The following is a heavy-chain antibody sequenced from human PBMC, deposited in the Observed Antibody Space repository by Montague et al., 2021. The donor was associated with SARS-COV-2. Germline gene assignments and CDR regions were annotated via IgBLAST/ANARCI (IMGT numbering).Heavy chain of an antibody. CDR3: ARALMCRLSCYAYFDY. J-gene: IGHJ4*02. CDR1: GDSMSSYY. CDR2: INYSGST. Sequence: SETLSLTCTVSGDSMSSYYWSWIRQPPGKGLEWIGYINYSGSTHYNPSLKSRVTISKDTSKNQFSLRLRSVTAADTAVYFCARALMCRLSCYAYFDYWGQGTLVTVSS. D-gene: IGHD2-2*01. V-gene: IGHV4-59*01.